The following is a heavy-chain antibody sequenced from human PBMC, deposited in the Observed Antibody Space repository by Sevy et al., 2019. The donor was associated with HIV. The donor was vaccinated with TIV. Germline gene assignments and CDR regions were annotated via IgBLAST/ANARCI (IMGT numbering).Heavy chain of an antibody. CDR1: GFIFSNYT. Sequence: GGSLRLSCAASGFIFSNYTMNWVRQTPGKGLEWVSSISSSSSYIYYADSLKGRFTISRDNAKDSLYLQMNSLRAEDTGVYYRAYGRGVTFGGVIGPLDYWGQGTLVTVSS. J-gene: IGHJ4*02. D-gene: IGHD3-16*01. CDR3: AYGRGVTFGGVIGPLDY. CDR2: ISSSSSYI. V-gene: IGHV3-21*06.